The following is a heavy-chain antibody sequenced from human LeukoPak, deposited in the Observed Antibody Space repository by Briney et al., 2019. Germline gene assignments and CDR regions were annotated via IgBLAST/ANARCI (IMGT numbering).Heavy chain of an antibody. CDR2: IKHDGSEE. V-gene: IGHV3-7*01. J-gene: IGHJ4*02. CDR1: GFTFSSYA. Sequence: GGSLRLSCAASGFTFSSYAMSWVRQAPGKGLEWVAKIKHDGSEEYYVDSVKGRFTISRDNAKNSLYLQMNSLRAEDTAVYYCARDSRDYWGQGTLVTVSS. CDR3: ARDSRDY.